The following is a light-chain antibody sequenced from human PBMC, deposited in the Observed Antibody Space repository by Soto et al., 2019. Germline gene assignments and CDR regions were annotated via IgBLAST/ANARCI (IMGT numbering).Light chain of an antibody. J-gene: IGKJ1*01. CDR2: DAF. Sequence: GDIVTSTFRASQSISSWLAWYQQKPGKTPKLLIYDAFSLASGVPSRFRGSGSGTEFTLTISSLQPEDFAIYYCQHYNSYSEAFGQGTKVDIK. V-gene: IGKV1-5*01. CDR3: QHYNSYSEA. CDR1: QSISSW.